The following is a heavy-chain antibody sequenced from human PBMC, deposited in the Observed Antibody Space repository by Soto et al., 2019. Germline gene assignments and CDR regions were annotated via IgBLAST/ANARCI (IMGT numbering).Heavy chain of an antibody. CDR3: ARGKHRVAARGYSYSGMAV. CDR1: SFTSSSSA. CDR2: ISYDGSNK. J-gene: IGHJ6*02. Sequence: GGCRRLWCGACSFTSSSSAMPGGGKAPGKALGWVSVISYDGSNKYYADSVKGRFTISRDNSKHTLYLQMNRLRAEDTAVYYCARGKHRVAARGYSYSGMAVWGHGTTVTVSS. V-gene: IGHV3-30-3*01. D-gene: IGHD1-26*01.